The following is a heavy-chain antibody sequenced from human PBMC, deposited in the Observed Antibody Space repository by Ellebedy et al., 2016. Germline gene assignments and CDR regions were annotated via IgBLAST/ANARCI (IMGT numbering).Heavy chain of an antibody. J-gene: IGHJ5*02. CDR3: ARVRMVRGVTRNWFDP. D-gene: IGHD3-10*01. Sequence: ASVKVSXKASRYTFTGYYMHWVRQAPGQGLEWMGWINPNSGGTNYAQKFQGRVTMTRDTSISTAYMELSRLRSDDTAVYYCARVRMVRGVTRNWFDPWGQGTLVTVSS. V-gene: IGHV1-2*02. CDR1: RYTFTGYY. CDR2: INPNSGGT.